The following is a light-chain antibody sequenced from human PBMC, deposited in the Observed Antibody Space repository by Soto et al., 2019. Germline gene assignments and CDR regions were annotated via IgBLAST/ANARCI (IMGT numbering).Light chain of an antibody. CDR2: GAS. Sequence: EIVMTQSPATLSVSPGERATLSCRASQSISSKLAWYQQKPGQAPRLLIYGASTRATGIPVRFSGSGSGTKFTLTITSMQSEDFAVDYCQEYNNWHPITFGGGTKVEIK. V-gene: IGKV3-15*01. J-gene: IGKJ4*01. CDR1: QSISSK. CDR3: QEYNNWHPIT.